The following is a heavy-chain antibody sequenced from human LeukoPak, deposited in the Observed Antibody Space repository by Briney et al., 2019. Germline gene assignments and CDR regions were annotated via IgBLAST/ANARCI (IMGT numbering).Heavy chain of an antibody. V-gene: IGHV3-23*01. CDR3: AKGGVWFGDRGH. D-gene: IGHD3-10*01. Sequence: GGSLRLSCAASGFTFSSYGMSWVRQAPGKGLEWVSAITGNGANTFYADSVKGRFTISRDNSKNTMYLQMNSLRAEDTAVYYCAKGGVWFGDRGHWGQGTLVTVSS. J-gene: IGHJ4*02. CDR1: GFTFSSYG. CDR2: ITGNGANT.